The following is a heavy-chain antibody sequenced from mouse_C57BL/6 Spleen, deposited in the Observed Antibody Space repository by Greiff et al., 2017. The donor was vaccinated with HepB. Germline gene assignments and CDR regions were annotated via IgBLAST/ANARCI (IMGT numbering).Heavy chain of an antibody. CDR2: IHPNSGST. J-gene: IGHJ3*01. CDR3: ARPFYYDYYEGDWFAY. Sequence: QVQLQQPGAELVKPGASVKLSCKASGYTFTSYWMHWVKQRPGQGLEWIGMIHPNSGSTNYNEKFKSKATLTVDKSSSTAYMQLSSLTSEDSAVYYCARPFYYDYYEGDWFAYWGQGTLVTVSA. V-gene: IGHV1-64*01. D-gene: IGHD2-4*01. CDR1: GYTFTSYW.